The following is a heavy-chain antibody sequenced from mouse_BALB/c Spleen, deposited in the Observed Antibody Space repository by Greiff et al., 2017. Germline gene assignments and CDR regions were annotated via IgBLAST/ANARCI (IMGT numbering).Heavy chain of an antibody. Sequence: ESGPGLVKPSQSLSLTCTVTGYSITSDYAWNWIRQFPGNKLEWMGYISYSGSTSYNPSLKSRISITRDTSKNQFFLQLNSVTTEDTATYYCARFTGYFAYWGQGTLVTVSA. J-gene: IGHJ3*01. V-gene: IGHV3-2*02. CDR1: GYSITSDYA. CDR3: ARFTGYFAY. CDR2: ISYSGST. D-gene: IGHD2-2*01.